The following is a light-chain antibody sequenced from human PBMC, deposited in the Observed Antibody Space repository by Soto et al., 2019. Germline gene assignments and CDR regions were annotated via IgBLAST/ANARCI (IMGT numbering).Light chain of an antibody. J-gene: IGLJ2*01. CDR1: SSDVGGYSY. Sequence: QSALTQPPSASGSPGQSVTISCTGTSSDVGGYSYVSWYQQHPGKAPKLMIYEVSKRPSGVPDRFSGSKSGNTASLTVSGLQAEDEADYYCSSYAGRNNLVFGRGTKLTVL. CDR2: EVS. V-gene: IGLV2-8*01. CDR3: SSYAGRNNLV.